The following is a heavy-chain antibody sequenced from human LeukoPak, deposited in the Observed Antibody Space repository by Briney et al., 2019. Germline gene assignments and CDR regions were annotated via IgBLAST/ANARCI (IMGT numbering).Heavy chain of an antibody. CDR2: IRYDGFNK. V-gene: IGHV3-30*02. Sequence: GGSLRLSCAASGFTFSNYGMHWVRQAPGKGLEWVASIRYDGFNKYYADSLKGRFTISRDNSKNTLYLQMNSLRAEDTAVYYRAKKTIMGATVDAFDIWGQGTMVIVSS. D-gene: IGHD1-26*01. CDR3: AKKTIMGATVDAFDI. CDR1: GFTFSNYG. J-gene: IGHJ3*02.